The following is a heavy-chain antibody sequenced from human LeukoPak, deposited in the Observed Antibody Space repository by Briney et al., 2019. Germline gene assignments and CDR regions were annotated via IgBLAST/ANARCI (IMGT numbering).Heavy chain of an antibody. CDR1: GGSISSYY. D-gene: IGHD6-13*01. J-gene: IGHJ6*03. V-gene: IGHV4-4*07. CDR3: ARDKEQHPYYYYMDV. Sequence: SETLSLTCTVSGGSISSYYWSWIRQPAGKGLEWIGRIYTSGSTNYNPSLKSRVTMSVETSKNQFSLKLSSVTAADTAVYYCARDKEQHPYYYYMDVWGKGTTVTVSS. CDR2: IYTSGST.